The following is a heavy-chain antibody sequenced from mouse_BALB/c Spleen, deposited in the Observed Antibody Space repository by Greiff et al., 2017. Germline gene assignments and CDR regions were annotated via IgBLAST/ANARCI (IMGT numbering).Heavy chain of an antibody. J-gene: IGHJ3*01. CDR2: ISYSGST. Sequence: EVKLMESGPGLVKPSQSLSLTCTVTGYSITSDYAWNWIRQFPGNKLEWMGYISYSGSTSYNPSLKSRISITRDTSKNQFFLQLNSVTTEDTATYYCARRANPLGFAYWGQGTLVTVSA. D-gene: IGHD3-1*01. CDR3: ARRANPLGFAY. V-gene: IGHV3-2*02. CDR1: GYSITSDYA.